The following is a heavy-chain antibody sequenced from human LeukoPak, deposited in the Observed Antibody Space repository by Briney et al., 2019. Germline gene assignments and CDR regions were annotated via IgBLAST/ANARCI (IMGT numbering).Heavy chain of an antibody. CDR1: RFTFSSYA. D-gene: IGHD6-13*01. V-gene: IGHV3-23*01. Sequence: PGGSLRLSCAASRFTFSSYAMNWVRQAPGKGLERVSMISGGGGKTHFADSVKGRFNISRDNSKNTLFLQMNSLRAEDTAIYYCAKGRGIVAAGSWFDAWGQGILVTVSS. CDR2: ISGGGGKT. J-gene: IGHJ5*02. CDR3: AKGRGIVAAGSWFDA.